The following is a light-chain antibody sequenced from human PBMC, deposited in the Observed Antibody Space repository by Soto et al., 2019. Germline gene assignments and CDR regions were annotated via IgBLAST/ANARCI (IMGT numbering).Light chain of an antibody. CDR2: DVS. CDR1: SSDVGGYNY. V-gene: IGLV2-14*03. J-gene: IGLJ1*01. CDR3: SSYTTSNTRQIV. Sequence: QSVLTQPASVSGSPGQSITISCTGTSSDVGGYNYVSWYQHHPGKAPKLIIYDVSNRPSGVSIRFSASKSDNTASLTISGXXPEXXXDYHCSSYTTSNTRQIVFGTGTKVTVL.